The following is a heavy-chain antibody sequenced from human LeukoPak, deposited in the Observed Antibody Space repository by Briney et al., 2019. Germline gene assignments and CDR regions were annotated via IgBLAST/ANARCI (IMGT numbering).Heavy chain of an antibody. CDR3: ARVDIVVVPAAIDY. Sequence: SETLSLTCAVYGGSFSGYYWSRIRQPPGRGLEWIGEINHSGSTNYNPSLKSRVTISVDTSKNQFSLKLSSVTAADTAVYYCARVDIVVVPAAIDYWGQGTLVTVSS. CDR2: INHSGST. J-gene: IGHJ4*02. D-gene: IGHD2-2*03. CDR1: GGSFSGYY. V-gene: IGHV4-34*01.